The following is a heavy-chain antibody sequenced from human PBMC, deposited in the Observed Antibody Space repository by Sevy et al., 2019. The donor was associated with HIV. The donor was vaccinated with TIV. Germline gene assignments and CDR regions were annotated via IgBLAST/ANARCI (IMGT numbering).Heavy chain of an antibody. CDR1: GGSISSSSYY. Sequence: SETLSLTCTVSGGSISSSSYYWGWIRQPPGKGLEWIGSIYYSGSTYYNPSLKSRVTISVDTSKNQFSLKLSSVTAADTAVYYCARFVWDTMIVVVYDAFDIWGQGTMVTVSS. CDR2: IYYSGST. V-gene: IGHV4-39*01. CDR3: ARFVWDTMIVVVYDAFDI. J-gene: IGHJ3*02. D-gene: IGHD3-22*01.